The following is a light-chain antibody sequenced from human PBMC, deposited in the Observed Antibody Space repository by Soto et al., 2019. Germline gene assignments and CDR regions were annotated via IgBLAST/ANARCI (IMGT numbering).Light chain of an antibody. CDR1: SGHSSYA. CDR3: QTWGTGTWV. V-gene: IGLV4-69*01. J-gene: IGLJ3*02. CDR2: VDSDGSH. Sequence: QAVVTQSPSASASLGASVRLTCTLSSGHSSYAIAWHQQQPEKGPRYLRKVDSDGSHIKGDGIPDRFSGSSSGAERYLTISSLQSEDEADYYCQTWGTGTWVFGGGTKLTVL.